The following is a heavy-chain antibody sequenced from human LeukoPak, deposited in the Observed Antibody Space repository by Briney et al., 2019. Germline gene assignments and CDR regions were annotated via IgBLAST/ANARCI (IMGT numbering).Heavy chain of an antibody. Sequence: GESLKISYKGSGYSFTSYWIGWVRQMPGKGLEWMGIIYPGDSDTRYSPSFQGRVTISADKSIRTAYLQWSSLQASDTAIYYCARGRGYSYNYYYFDFWGQGTLVTVSS. V-gene: IGHV5-51*01. D-gene: IGHD5-18*01. CDR3: ARGRGYSYNYYYFDF. J-gene: IGHJ4*02. CDR2: IYPGDSDT. CDR1: GYSFTSYW.